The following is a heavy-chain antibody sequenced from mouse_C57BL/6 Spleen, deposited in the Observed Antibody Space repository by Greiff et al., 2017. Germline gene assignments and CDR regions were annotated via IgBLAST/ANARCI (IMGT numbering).Heavy chain of an antibody. CDR2: IHPNSGST. Sequence: QVQLQQPGAELVKPGASVKLSCKASGYTFTSYWMHWVKQRPGQGLEWIGMIHPNSGSTNYNEKIKSKATLTVDKSSSTAYIQLSRLTSEDSAVYYCARTAVARGNAMDYWGQGTSVTVSS. CDR3: ARTAVARGNAMDY. CDR1: GYTFTSYW. J-gene: IGHJ4*01. D-gene: IGHD1-1*01. V-gene: IGHV1-64*01.